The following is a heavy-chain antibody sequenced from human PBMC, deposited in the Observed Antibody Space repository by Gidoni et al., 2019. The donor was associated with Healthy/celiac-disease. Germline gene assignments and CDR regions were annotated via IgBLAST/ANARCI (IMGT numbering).Heavy chain of an antibody. CDR2: NIPILGTA. Sequence: QVQLVQSGAEVQMPGSSANVLCNASAGTFSSYAISWVRQAPGEGLEGMGGNIPILGTANYAQKFQGRDTITADEYTRTAYMERSSLRSEETAVYYCARDRKLVEGEGWFDPWGQGTLVTVSS. CDR1: AGTFSSYA. D-gene: IGHD6-6*01. J-gene: IGHJ5*02. CDR3: ARDRKLVEGEGWFDP. V-gene: IGHV1-69*01.